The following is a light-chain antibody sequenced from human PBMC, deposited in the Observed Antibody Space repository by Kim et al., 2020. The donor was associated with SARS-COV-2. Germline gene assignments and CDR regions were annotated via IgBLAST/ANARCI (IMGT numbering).Light chain of an antibody. CDR1: KLGDKY. CDR3: QAWDSSTYVV. J-gene: IGLJ2*01. V-gene: IGLV3-1*01. Sequence: VSPGQKAIITCYGDKLGDKYACWYQQKPGQSPVLVIYQDSKRPSGIPERFSGSNSGNTATLTISGTQAMDEADYYCQAWDSSTYVVFGGGTQLTVL. CDR2: QDS.